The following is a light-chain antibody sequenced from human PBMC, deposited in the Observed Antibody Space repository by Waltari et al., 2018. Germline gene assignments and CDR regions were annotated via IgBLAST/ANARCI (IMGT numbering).Light chain of an antibody. V-gene: IGKV3-11*01. J-gene: IGKJ2*01. CDR2: DVS. CDR1: QSVGNY. Sequence: EIVLTQSPATLSLSPGERATLPCRASQSVGNYLAWYQQQPGQAPRLLIYDVSNRATGVPARFSGSGSGTDFTLTISSLEPEDFAVYYCHQRSNWPPATFGQGTKLEIK. CDR3: HQRSNWPPAT.